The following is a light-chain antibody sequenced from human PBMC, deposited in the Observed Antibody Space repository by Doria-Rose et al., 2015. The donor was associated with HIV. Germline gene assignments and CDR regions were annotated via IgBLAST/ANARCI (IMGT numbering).Light chain of an antibody. CDR3: SSYTSSSTYV. CDR1: SSDVGGYNY. CDR2: DVS. V-gene: IGLV2-14*03. Sequence: ITISCTGTSSDVGGYNYVSWYQQHPGKAPKLMIYDVSKRPSGVSNRFSGSKSGNTASLTISGLQAEDEADYYCSSYTSSSTYVFGTGTKVTVL. J-gene: IGLJ1*01.